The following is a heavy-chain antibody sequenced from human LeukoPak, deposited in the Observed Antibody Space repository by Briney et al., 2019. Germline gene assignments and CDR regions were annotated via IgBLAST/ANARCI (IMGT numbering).Heavy chain of an antibody. V-gene: IGHV3-23*01. D-gene: IGHD6-19*01. Sequence: PGGSLRLSCTASGFAFSVYAMSWLRQPPGKGLEWASPINANSGTTSYAASVRGRFTISRDNSKNALYLQLNTLRADDTATYYCAKPISGGLAVTADWFHPWGQGTLVVVSS. CDR3: AKPISGGLAVTADWFHP. CDR1: GFAFSVYA. CDR2: INANSGTT. J-gene: IGHJ5*01.